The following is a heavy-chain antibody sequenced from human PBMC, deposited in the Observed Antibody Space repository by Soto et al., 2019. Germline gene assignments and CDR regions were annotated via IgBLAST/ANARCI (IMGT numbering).Heavy chain of an antibody. J-gene: IGHJ4*02. CDR1: GFIFSSYG. V-gene: IGHV3-30*03. Sequence: GGSLRLSCAASGFIFSSYGMHWVRQAPGKGLEWVAVISYDENNKHYADSVKGRFTISRDNSKNTLYLQMNSLRAEDTAVYYCARHSGWYNYWGQGTLVTVSS. CDR2: ISYDENNK. D-gene: IGHD6-19*01. CDR3: ARHSGWYNY.